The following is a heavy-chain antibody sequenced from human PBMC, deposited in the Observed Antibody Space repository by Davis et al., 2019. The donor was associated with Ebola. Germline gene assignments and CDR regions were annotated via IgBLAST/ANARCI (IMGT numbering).Heavy chain of an antibody. Sequence: PGGSLRLSCAASGFTFSSYGMHWVRQAPGKGLVWVSRINRDGTITGYADSVKGRFTISRDNAKNTLYLQMNSLRAEDTALYYCTRDFDWDGGYWGQGTLVTVSS. CDR2: INRDGTIT. CDR1: GFTFSSYG. J-gene: IGHJ4*02. CDR3: TRDFDWDGGY. D-gene: IGHD3-16*01. V-gene: IGHV3-74*01.